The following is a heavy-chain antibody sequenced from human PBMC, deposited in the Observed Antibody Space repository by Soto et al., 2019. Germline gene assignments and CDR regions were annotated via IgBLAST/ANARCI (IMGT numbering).Heavy chain of an antibody. D-gene: IGHD3-22*01. CDR2: LYSGGTT. CDR3: AKLTYPSDSTGYYYERVSGWIDS. J-gene: IGHJ5*01. CDR1: GFNFIRKY. V-gene: IGHV3-53*01. Sequence: EVQLVESGGGLIQPGGSLRLSCAASGFNFIRKYMIWVRQAPGKGLEWVSILYSGGTTYYADSVKGRFTISRDTSENTLYLQMNSLRAEDTAVYYCAKLTYPSDSTGYYYERVSGWIDSWGQGTLVTVSS.